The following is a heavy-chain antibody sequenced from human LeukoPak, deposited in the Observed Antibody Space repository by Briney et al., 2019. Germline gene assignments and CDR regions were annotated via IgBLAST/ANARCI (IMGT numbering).Heavy chain of an antibody. CDR2: ITGSGAST. CDR3: AKGFRGTRTDAFDI. J-gene: IGHJ3*02. Sequence: GGSLRLSCAASGFTFSSYAMSWVRQAPGRGLEWVSTITGSGASTYFADSVKGRFTISRDNSKNTLYLQMSSLRAEDTAVYYCAKGFRGTRTDAFDIWGQGTMVTVSS. D-gene: IGHD2-2*01. V-gene: IGHV3-23*01. CDR1: GFTFSSYA.